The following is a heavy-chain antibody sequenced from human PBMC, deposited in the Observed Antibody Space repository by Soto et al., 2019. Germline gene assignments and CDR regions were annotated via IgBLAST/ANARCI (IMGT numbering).Heavy chain of an antibody. CDR3: AKDSLAPTTPDPGYYYYGMDV. D-gene: IGHD4-17*01. V-gene: IGHV3-48*01. CDR2: IGRGGSPI. J-gene: IGHJ6*02. CDR1: GFTFSSFS. Sequence: GGSLRLSCAASGFTFSSFSMNWVRQSPGKGLEYISYIGRGGSPIFYLESVKGRFTISRDDARNSLYLQMNSLRAEDTAVYYCAKDSLAPTTPDPGYYYYGMDVWGQGTTVTVSS.